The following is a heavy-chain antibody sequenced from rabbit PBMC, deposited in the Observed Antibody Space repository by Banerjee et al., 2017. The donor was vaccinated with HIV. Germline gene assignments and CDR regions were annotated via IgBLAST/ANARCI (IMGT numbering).Heavy chain of an antibody. Sequence: QQQLVGPGGGLVQPEGSLTLTCKASGFTLSSYWMWWVRQAPGKGLEWIACIYASSSGSTYYAGWAKGRFTVSKTSSTTVTLQMTSLTAADTATYFCARDLAGVIGWNFGLWGQGTLVTVS. CDR3: ARDLAGVIGWNFGL. CDR1: GFTLSSYW. J-gene: IGHJ3*01. D-gene: IGHD4-1*01. CDR2: IYASSSGST. V-gene: IGHV1S45*01.